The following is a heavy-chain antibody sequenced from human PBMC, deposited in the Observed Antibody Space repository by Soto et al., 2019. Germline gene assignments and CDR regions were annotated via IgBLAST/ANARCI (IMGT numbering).Heavy chain of an antibody. CDR2: FDPEDGEA. CDR1: GYTPTKLS. CDR3: ATRQWLVLGGGFDY. J-gene: IGHJ4*02. V-gene: IGHV1-24*01. Sequence: ASVKVSCKVSGYTPTKLSMHWVRQAPGKGLEWMGGFDPEDGEAMYAQKFQGRVTMIEDTSTDTAYMELSSLRSEDTAVYYCATRQWLVLGGGFDYWGQGTLVTVSS. D-gene: IGHD6-19*01.